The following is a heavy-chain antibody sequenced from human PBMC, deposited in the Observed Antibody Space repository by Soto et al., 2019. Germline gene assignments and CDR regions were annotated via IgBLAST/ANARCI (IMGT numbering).Heavy chain of an antibody. V-gene: IGHV1-46*01. CDR1: GYTFTSHY. Sequence: ASVKVSCKASGYTFTSHYMHWVRQAPGQGLEWMGIINPSGGSTSYAQKFQGRVTMTRDTSTSTVYMELSSPRSEETAVYYCARGPSVTADYWGQGTLVTVSS. J-gene: IGHJ4*02. CDR3: ARGPSVTADY. CDR2: INPSGGST. D-gene: IGHD5-18*01.